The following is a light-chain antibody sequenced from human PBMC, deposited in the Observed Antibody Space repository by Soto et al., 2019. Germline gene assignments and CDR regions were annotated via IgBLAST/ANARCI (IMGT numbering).Light chain of an antibody. CDR2: GAT. CDR3: QHYDTWPTFT. Sequence: IVMTHSPATLSVSPGERVTLSCRASQSIAIDLAWYQQGPGQAPRLLIYGATSRATGIPDRFSGGGSGTDFFLTITSLEPEDFAVYYCQHYDTWPTFTFGHGTKVDIK. J-gene: IGKJ3*01. V-gene: IGKV3D-15*01. CDR1: QSIAID.